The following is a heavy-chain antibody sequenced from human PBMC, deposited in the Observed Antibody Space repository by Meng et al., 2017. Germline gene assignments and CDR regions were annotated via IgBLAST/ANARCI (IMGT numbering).Heavy chain of an antibody. CDR1: GYTFTGYY. D-gene: IGHD1-26*01. Sequence: SVKVSCKASGYTFTGYYMHWVRQAPGQGLEWMGGIIPIFGTANYAQKFQGRVTITADKSTSTAYMELSSLRSEDTAVYYCAGRGGHDAFDIWGQGTMVTVSS. CDR3: AGRGGHDAFDI. J-gene: IGHJ3*02. V-gene: IGHV1-69*06. CDR2: IIPIFGTA.